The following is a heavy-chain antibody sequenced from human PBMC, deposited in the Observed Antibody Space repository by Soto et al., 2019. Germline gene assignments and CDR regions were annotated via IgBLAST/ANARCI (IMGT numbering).Heavy chain of an antibody. Sequence: PSETLSLTCTVSGGSISSYYWSWIRQPPGKGLEWIGYIYYSGSTNYNPSLKSRVTISVDTSKNQFSLKLSSVTAADTAVYYCASHYGSGSYYKGYFDYWGQGTLVTVSS. V-gene: IGHV4-59*08. CDR2: IYYSGST. CDR1: GGSISSYY. CDR3: ASHYGSGSYYKGYFDY. D-gene: IGHD3-10*01. J-gene: IGHJ4*02.